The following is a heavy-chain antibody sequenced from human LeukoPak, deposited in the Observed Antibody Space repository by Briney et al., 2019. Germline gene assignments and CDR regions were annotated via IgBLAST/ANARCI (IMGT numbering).Heavy chain of an antibody. D-gene: IGHD6-19*01. Sequence: ASVKVSCKASGFTFTTSAGQWVRQARGQRLEWIGWIVVGSGNTNYAQKFQERVTITRDMSTSTAYMELSSLRSEATAVYFCAAGSGWYRFDYWGQGTLVTVSS. CDR2: IVVGSGNT. CDR1: GFTFTTSA. J-gene: IGHJ4*02. CDR3: AAGSGWYRFDY. V-gene: IGHV1-58*01.